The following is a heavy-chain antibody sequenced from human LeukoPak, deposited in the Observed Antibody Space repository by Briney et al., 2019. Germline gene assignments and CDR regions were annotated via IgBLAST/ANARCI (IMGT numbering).Heavy chain of an antibody. CDR2: INAGNGNT. J-gene: IGHJ4*02. CDR3: ARTMGIAVAGAVFDY. V-gene: IGHV1-3*01. Sequence: ASVKVSCKASGYTFTSYAMHWVRQAPGQRLEWMGWINAGNGNTKYSQKFQGRVTITRDTSASTAYMELSSLRSEDTAVYYCARTMGIAVAGAVFDYWGQGTLVTVSS. CDR1: GYTFTSYA. D-gene: IGHD6-19*01.